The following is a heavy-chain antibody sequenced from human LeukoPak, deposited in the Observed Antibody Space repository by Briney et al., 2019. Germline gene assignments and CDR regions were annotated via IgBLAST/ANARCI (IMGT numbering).Heavy chain of an antibody. CDR2: FYHSGNS. Sequence: PSETLSLTCAVSGYSISSGYYWGWIRQPPGKGLEWIGSFYHSGNSYCNPSLKSRVSISVDTSKNQFSLDLSSVTAADTALYCCARHDFYSNYPHDWFDPWGQGTLVTVSS. CDR3: ARHDFYSNYPHDWFDP. J-gene: IGHJ5*02. V-gene: IGHV4-38-2*01. D-gene: IGHD4-11*01. CDR1: GYSISSGYY.